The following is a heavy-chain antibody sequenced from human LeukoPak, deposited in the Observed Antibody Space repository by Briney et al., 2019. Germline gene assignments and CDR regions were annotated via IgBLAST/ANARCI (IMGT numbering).Heavy chain of an antibody. D-gene: IGHD3-10*01. Sequence: ASVKVSCKASGYTFTGYYIHWVRQAPGQGLEWMGWINPNSGGTNYAQKFQGRVTMTRDTSISTAYMELSRLRSDDTAVYYCARDSSRVRASAFDIWGQGTMVTVSS. CDR3: ARDSSRVRASAFDI. J-gene: IGHJ3*02. CDR1: GYTFTGYY. CDR2: INPNSGGT. V-gene: IGHV1-2*02.